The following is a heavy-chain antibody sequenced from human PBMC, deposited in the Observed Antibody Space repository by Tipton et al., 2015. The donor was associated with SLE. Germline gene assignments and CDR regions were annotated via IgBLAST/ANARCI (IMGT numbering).Heavy chain of an antibody. CDR3: AGCGSGILDAFDI. CDR1: GGSISSSSYY. CDR2: IYYSGST. Sequence: TLSLTCTVSGGSISSSSYYWGWIRQPPGKGLEWIGSIYYSGSTYYNPSLKSRVTISVDTSKNQFSLKLSSVTAADTAVYYCAGCGSGILDAFDIWGQGTKVTVSS. J-gene: IGHJ3*02. D-gene: IGHD3-10*01. V-gene: IGHV4-39*07.